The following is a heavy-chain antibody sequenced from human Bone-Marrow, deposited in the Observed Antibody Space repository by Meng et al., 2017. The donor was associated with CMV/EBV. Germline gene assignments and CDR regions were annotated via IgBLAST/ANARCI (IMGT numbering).Heavy chain of an antibody. CDR3: ARVPRGQTGAYVY. CDR2: ISNSGSKI. V-gene: IGHV3-11*04. D-gene: IGHD3-10*01. CDR1: GFTFSDYY. J-gene: IGHJ4*02. Sequence: GESLKISCAASGFTFSDYYMSWIRQAPGKGLEWVSYISNSGSKIYYADSVRGRFTISRDNAKNSPYLQMSSLRAEDTAVYYCARVPRGQTGAYVYWGQGTLVTVSS.